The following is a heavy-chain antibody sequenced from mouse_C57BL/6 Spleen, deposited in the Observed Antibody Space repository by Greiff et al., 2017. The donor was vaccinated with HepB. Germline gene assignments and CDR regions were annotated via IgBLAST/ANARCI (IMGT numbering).Heavy chain of an antibody. CDR3: ARHATRGAMDY. D-gene: IGHD6-1*01. CDR1: GFTFSSYT. V-gene: IGHV5-9*01. CDR2: ISGGGGNT. J-gene: IGHJ4*01. Sequence: EVKLMESGGGLVKPGGSLKLSCAASGFTFSSYTMSWVRQTPEKRLEWVATISGGGGNTYYPDSVKGRFTISRDNAKNTLYLQMSSLRSEDTALYYCARHATRGAMDYWGQGTSVTVSS.